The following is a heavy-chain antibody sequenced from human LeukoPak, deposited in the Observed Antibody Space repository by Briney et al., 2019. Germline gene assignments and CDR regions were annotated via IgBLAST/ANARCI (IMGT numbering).Heavy chain of an antibody. CDR1: GFNFGDYA. Sequence: GGSLRLSCTASGFNFGDYAMSWFREAPGKGLEWVGFIRSKAYGGTTEYAASVKGRFTMSRDDYKSIAYLQMNSLKTEDTAVYYCTRNPRVGDTTDWFDPWGQGTLVTVSA. D-gene: IGHD1-26*01. CDR2: IRSKAYGGTT. CDR3: TRNPRVGDTTDWFDP. V-gene: IGHV3-49*03. J-gene: IGHJ5*02.